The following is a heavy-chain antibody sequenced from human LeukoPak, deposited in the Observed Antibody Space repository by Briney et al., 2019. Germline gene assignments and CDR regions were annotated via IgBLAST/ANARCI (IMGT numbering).Heavy chain of an antibody. J-gene: IGHJ5*02. V-gene: IGHV1-69*13. CDR2: IIPIFGTA. CDR3: ARGKGELLGWFDP. D-gene: IGHD3-10*01. CDR1: GGTFSSYA. Sequence: GASVKVSCKASGGTFSSYAISWVRQAPGQGLEWMGGIIPIFGTANYAQKFQGRVTITADESTSTAHMELSSLRSEDTAVYYCARGKGELLGWFDPWGQGTLVTVSS.